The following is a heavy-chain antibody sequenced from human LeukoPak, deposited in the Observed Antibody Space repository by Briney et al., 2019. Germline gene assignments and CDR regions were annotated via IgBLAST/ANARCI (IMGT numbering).Heavy chain of an antibody. Sequence: ASVKVSCKVSGYTLTELSMHWVRQAPGKGLEWMGGFDPEDGETIYAQKLQGRVTMTTDTSTSTAYMELRSLRSDDTAVYYCRVARLRVGFDYWGQGTLVTVSS. J-gene: IGHJ4*02. CDR1: GYTLTELS. CDR3: RVARLRVGFDY. D-gene: IGHD5-12*01. V-gene: IGHV1-24*01. CDR2: FDPEDGET.